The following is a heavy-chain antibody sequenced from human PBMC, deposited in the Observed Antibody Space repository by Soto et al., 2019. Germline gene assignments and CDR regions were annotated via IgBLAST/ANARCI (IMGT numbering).Heavy chain of an antibody. CDR3: ARQFGGWLRSHFDY. CDR2: IYYSGST. D-gene: IGHD5-12*01. J-gene: IGHJ4*02. CDR1: GGSISSSSYY. Sequence: SETLSLTCTVSGGSISSSSYYWGWIRQPPGKGLEWIGSIYYSGSTYYNPSLKSRVIISVDTSKSQFSLKLSSEAADTAVYYCARQFGGWLRSHFDYWGQGTLVTVSS. V-gene: IGHV4-39*01.